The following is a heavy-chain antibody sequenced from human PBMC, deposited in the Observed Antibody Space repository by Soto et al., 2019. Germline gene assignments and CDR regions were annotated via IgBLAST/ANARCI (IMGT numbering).Heavy chain of an antibody. CDR3: ARGRGSWSYKGLYYYGMDV. V-gene: IGHV4-59*12. Sequence: SETLSLTCTVSGGSISSYYWSWIRQPPGKGLEWIGYIYHSGSTNYNPSLKSRVTISVDTSKNQFSLKLSSVTAADTAVYYCARGRGSWSYKGLYYYGMDVWGQGTTVTVSS. D-gene: IGHD3-10*01. CDR1: GGSISSYY. CDR2: IYHSGST. J-gene: IGHJ6*02.